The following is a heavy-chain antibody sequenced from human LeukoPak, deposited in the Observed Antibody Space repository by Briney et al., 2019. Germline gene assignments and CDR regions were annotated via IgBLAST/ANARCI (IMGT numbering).Heavy chain of an antibody. CDR1: GGTFSSYA. Sequence: SVKVSCKASGGTFSSYAISWVRQAPGQGLEWTGGIIPIFGTANYAQKFQGRVTITADESTSTAYMELSSLRSEDTAVYYCARDRGYYYGSGSYYKGPHFDYWGQGTLVTVSS. CDR3: ARDRGYYYGSGSYYKGPHFDY. V-gene: IGHV1-69*13. J-gene: IGHJ4*02. CDR2: IIPIFGTA. D-gene: IGHD3-10*01.